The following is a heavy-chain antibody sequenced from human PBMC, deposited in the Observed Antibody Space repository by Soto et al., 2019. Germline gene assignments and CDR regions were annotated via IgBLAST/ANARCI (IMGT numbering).Heavy chain of an antibody. CDR2: ISYDGSNK. CDR1: GFTFSSYA. Sequence: GGSLRLSCAASGFTFSSYAMHWVRQAPGKGLEWVAVISYDGSNKYYTDSVKGRFTISRDNSKNTLYLQMNSLRAEDTAVYYCAIGTRITMIVAPFDYWGQGTLVTVSS. J-gene: IGHJ4*02. D-gene: IGHD3-22*01. CDR3: AIGTRITMIVAPFDY. V-gene: IGHV3-30-3*02.